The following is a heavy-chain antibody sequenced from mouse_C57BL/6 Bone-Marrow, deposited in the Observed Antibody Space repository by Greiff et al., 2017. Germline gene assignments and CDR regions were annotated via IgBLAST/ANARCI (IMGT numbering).Heavy chain of an antibody. CDR1: GFTFSDYG. V-gene: IGHV5-17*01. CDR3: AKEYYGSLDY. Sequence: EVHLVESGGGLVKPGGSLKLSCAASGFTFSDYGMHWVRQAPEKGLEWVAYISSGSSTIYYADTVKGRFTISRDNAKDTLFLQMTSLRSEDTAMYYWAKEYYGSLDYWGQGTTLTVSA. CDR2: ISSGSSTI. D-gene: IGHD1-1*01. J-gene: IGHJ2*01.